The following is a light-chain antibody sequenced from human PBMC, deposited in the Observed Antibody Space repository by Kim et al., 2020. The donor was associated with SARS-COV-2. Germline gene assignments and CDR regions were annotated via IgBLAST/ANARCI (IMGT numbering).Light chain of an antibody. CDR1: QDISNS. CDR2: SAS. CDR3: QLCDSAPQT. V-gene: IGKV1-27*01. J-gene: IGKJ1*01. Sequence: DIQMTQSPSSLSASVGDRVTITCRASQDISNSLAWYQLKPGKVPKLLIYSASTLQSGVPSRFSGSGSGTDFTLTISGLQPEDIATYYCQLCDSAPQTFGQGTKVDIK.